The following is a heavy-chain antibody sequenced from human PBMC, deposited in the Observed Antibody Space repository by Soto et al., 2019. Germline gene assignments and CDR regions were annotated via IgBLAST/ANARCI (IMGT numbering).Heavy chain of an antibody. J-gene: IGHJ6*02. D-gene: IGHD2-8*01. CDR2: INPKSVGT. CDR3: ARGHSTDCSNGVCSFFYNHEMDV. Sequence: QVQLVQSGAEVKKPGASVRVSCKASGYSFTDYHIHWVRQAPGQGLEWLGRINPKSVGTSTAQKFQGWVTMTRYRSISTVYMELTRLRSDDTAVYFCARGHSTDCSNGVCSFFYNHEMDVWGQGTTVTVSS. V-gene: IGHV1-2*04. CDR1: GYSFTDYH.